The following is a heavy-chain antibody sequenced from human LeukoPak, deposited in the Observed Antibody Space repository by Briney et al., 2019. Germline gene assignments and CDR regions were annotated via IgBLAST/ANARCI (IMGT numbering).Heavy chain of an antibody. V-gene: IGHV3-23*01. J-gene: IGHJ6*03. CDR3: ARVLRGSHFYYYYYMDV. D-gene: IGHD2-15*01. CDR2: ISGSGGST. CDR1: GFTFSSYA. Sequence: GGSLRLSCAASGFTFSSYAMSWVRQAPGKGLEWVSAISGSGGSTYYADSVKGRFTISRDNAKNSLYLQMNSLRAEDTAVYYCARVLRGSHFYYYYYMDVWGKGTTVTVSS.